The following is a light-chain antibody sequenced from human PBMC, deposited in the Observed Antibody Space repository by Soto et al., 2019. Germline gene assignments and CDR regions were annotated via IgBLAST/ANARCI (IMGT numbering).Light chain of an antibody. Sequence: QSALTQPPSASGSPGQSVTISCTVTSRDVGGYNYFSWYQQHPGKAPKLMIYEVSKRPSGVPDRFSGSTSGNTASLTVSGLQEDDEAAYYCSSYAGSNNGVFGGGTKLTV. CDR1: SRDVGGYNY. V-gene: IGLV2-8*01. J-gene: IGLJ2*01. CDR3: SSYAGSNNGV. CDR2: EVS.